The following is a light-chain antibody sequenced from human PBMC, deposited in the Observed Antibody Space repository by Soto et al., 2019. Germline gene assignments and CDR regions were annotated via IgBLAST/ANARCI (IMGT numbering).Light chain of an antibody. CDR2: DTS. J-gene: IGKJ2*01. CDR3: QQYHTAPNT. CDR1: ERVSSVF. V-gene: IGKV3-20*01. Sequence: DTALAQSPDALSLAPGERATLSCRASERVSSVFLAWYQQKPGQAPRLLMYDTSIRATGIPDRFSGSGSGTDFTLTISRLEPEDSATYYCQQYHTAPNTFGQGTKLEI.